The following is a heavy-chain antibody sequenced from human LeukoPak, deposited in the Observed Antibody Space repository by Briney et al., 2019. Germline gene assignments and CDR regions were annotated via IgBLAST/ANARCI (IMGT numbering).Heavy chain of an antibody. D-gene: IGHD2-2*02. J-gene: IGHJ3*02. CDR2: ISSSSSTI. Sequence: GSLRLSCAASGFTFSSYSMNWVRQAPGKGLEWVSYISSSSSTIYYADSVKGRFTISRDNAKNSLYLQMNSLRAEDTAVYYCARGAPWGYCSSTSCYSNAFDIWGQGTMVTVPS. V-gene: IGHV3-48*01. CDR3: ARGAPWGYCSSTSCYSNAFDI. CDR1: GFTFSSYS.